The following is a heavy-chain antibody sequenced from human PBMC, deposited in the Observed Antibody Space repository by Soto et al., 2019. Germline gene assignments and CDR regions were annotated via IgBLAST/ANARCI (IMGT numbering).Heavy chain of an antibody. V-gene: IGHV3-15*01. Sequence: EVQLVESGGGLVKPGGSLRLSCAASGFTFTKAWMTWVRQAPGKGLEWVGRIKSKSAGETIDYAAPVKGRFTISRDDSKDTLYLQMNSLKTEDTALYYCTTFPIASSWGQGTLVTVSS. D-gene: IGHD2-21*01. J-gene: IGHJ5*02. CDR2: IKSKSAGETI. CDR3: TTFPIASS. CDR1: GFTFTKAW.